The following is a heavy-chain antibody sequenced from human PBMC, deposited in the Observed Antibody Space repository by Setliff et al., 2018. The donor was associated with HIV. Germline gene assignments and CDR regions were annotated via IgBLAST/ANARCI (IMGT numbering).Heavy chain of an antibody. CDR1: GYSFTAYG. Sequence: ASVKVSCKASGYSFTAYGISWVRQAPGQGFEWMGWFNIDSGHTNFAQKFQDRVTVTTDTSTNTTYMELRGLRSDDTATYYCARVPSGAAGLVWAGFYFWGQGTLVTVSS. CDR3: ARVPSGAAGLVWAGFYF. V-gene: IGHV1-18*01. D-gene: IGHD6-25*01. J-gene: IGHJ4*01. CDR2: FNIDSGHT.